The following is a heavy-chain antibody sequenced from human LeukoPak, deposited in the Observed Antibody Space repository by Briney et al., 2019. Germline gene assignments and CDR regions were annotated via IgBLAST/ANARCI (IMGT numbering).Heavy chain of an antibody. CDR2: IYSSGST. D-gene: IGHD3-22*01. CDR3: ASRSDDRSLYYFDY. V-gene: IGHV4-39*01. CDR1: GGSIRSSGYY. J-gene: IGHJ4*02. Sequence: SETLSLTCTVSGGSIRSSGYYWGWIRQPPGKGLEWIGSIYSSGSTYYNPSLKSRVTISVDTSKSQFSLELSSVTAADTAVYYCASRSDDRSLYYFDYWGQGTLVTVSS.